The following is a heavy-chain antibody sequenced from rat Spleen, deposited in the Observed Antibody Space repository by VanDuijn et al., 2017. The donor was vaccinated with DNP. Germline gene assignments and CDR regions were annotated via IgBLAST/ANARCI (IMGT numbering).Heavy chain of an antibody. CDR1: GFNFNEYW. CDR3: GRVAYPGGAMDA. J-gene: IGHJ4*01. V-gene: IGHV4-2*01. CDR2: INKDSRTI. D-gene: IGHD1-4*01. Sequence: EVKLVESGGGLVQPGRSLKLSCAASGFNFNEYWMGWVRQAPGKGLEWIGEINKDSRTIKYNPSLRDKFTLSRDNGQKTLYLQMTKLGSEDTVIYYCGRVAYPGGAMDAWGQGISVTVSS.